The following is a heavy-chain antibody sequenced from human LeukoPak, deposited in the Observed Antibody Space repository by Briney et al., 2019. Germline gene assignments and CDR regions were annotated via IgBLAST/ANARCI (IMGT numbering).Heavy chain of an antibody. CDR2: IYYSGST. J-gene: IGHJ4*02. D-gene: IGHD6-13*01. Sequence: PSQTLSLTCTVSGGSISSGSYYWSWIRQPAGKGLEWIGYIYYSGSTNYNPSLKSRVTISVDTSKNQFSLKLSSVTAADTAVYYCARRNGYSSSNAFDYWGQGTLVTVSS. V-gene: IGHV4-61*10. CDR3: ARRNGYSSSNAFDY. CDR1: GGSISSGSYY.